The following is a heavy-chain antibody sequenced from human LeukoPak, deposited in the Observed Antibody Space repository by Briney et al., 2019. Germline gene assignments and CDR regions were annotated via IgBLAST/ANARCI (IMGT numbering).Heavy chain of an antibody. D-gene: IGHD2-21*02. V-gene: IGHV3-21*01. CDR1: GFTFSSHS. CDR2: ISSSSSYI. Sequence: GGSLRLSCAASGFTFSSHSMNWVRQAPGKGLEWVSSISSSSSYIYYADSVKGRFTISRDNAKNSLYLQMNSLRAEDTAVYYCARGGDYWEAAFDIWGQGTMVTVSS. J-gene: IGHJ3*02. CDR3: ARGGDYWEAAFDI.